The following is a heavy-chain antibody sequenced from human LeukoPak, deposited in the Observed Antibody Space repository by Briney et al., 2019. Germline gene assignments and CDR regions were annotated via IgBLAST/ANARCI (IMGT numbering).Heavy chain of an antibody. CDR3: ARDRMASSWYSRGGVNY. V-gene: IGHV3-7*01. D-gene: IGHD6-13*01. Sequence: PGGSLRLSCAASGFTFSSYWMSWVRQAPGKGLEWVANIKQDGSEKYYVDSVKGRFTISRDNAKNSLYLQMNSLRAEDTAVYYCARDRMASSWYSRGGVNYWGQGTPVTVSS. J-gene: IGHJ4*02. CDR2: IKQDGSEK. CDR1: GFTFSSYW.